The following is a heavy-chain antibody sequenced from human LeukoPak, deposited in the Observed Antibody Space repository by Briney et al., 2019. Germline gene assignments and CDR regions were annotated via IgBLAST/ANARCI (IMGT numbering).Heavy chain of an antibody. V-gene: IGHV4-34*01. J-gene: IGHJ6*03. Sequence: SETLSLTCAVYGGSFSGYYWSWIRQPPGKGLEWIGEINHSGSTNYNPSLKSRVTISVDTSKNQFSLKLSSVTAADTAVYYCARGVGRSSTSCGYYYYYMDVWGKGTTVTVSS. CDR2: INHSGST. CDR3: ARGVGRSSTSCGYYYYYMDV. CDR1: GGSFSGYY. D-gene: IGHD2-2*01.